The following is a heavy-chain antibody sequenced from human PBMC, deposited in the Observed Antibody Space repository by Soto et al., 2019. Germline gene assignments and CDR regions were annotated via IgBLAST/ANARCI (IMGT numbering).Heavy chain of an antibody. V-gene: IGHV3-23*01. CDR1: GFTFSSYA. CDR2: ISGSGGST. D-gene: IGHD6-19*01. Sequence: GGSLRLSCAASGFTFSSYAMSWVRQAPGKGLEWVSAISGSGGSTYYADSVKGRFTISRDNSKNTLYLQMNSLRAEDTAVYYCAKVYGVAGALYYFDYWGQGTLVTVSS. CDR3: AKVYGVAGALYYFDY. J-gene: IGHJ4*02.